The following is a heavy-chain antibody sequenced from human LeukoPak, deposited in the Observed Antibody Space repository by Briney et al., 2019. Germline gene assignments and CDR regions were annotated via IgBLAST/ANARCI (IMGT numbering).Heavy chain of an antibody. CDR3: ARLFRVVVPAANTHFDY. CDR2: YDGSNK. D-gene: IGHD2-2*01. V-gene: IGHV3-30*01. J-gene: IGHJ4*02. Sequence: YDGSNKYYADSVKGRFTISRDNSKNTLYLQMNSLRAEDTAVYYCARLFRVVVPAANTHFDYWGQGTLVTVSS.